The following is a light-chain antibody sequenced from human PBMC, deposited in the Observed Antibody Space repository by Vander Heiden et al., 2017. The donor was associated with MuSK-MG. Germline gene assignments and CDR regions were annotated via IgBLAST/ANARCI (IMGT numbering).Light chain of an antibody. V-gene: IGLV3-19*01. Sequence: SELTQDPAVSVALGQTVRITCQGDSLRSYYASWYQQKPGQAPVLVIYGKNNRPSGIPDRFSGSSSGNTASLTITGAQAEDEADYYCNSRDSSGNHLVFGGGTKLTVL. CDR2: GKN. CDR1: SLRSYY. J-gene: IGLJ2*01. CDR3: NSRDSSGNHLV.